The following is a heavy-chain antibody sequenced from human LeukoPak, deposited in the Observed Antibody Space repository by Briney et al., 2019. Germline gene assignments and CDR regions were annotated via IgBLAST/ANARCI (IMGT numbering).Heavy chain of an antibody. D-gene: IGHD3-9*01. J-gene: IGHJ3*02. CDR3: AAGGDILTGYDAFDI. CDR2: INPSGGST. Sequence: ASVKVSCKASGYTFTSYYMHWVRQAPGQGLEWMGIINPSGGSTSYAQKFQGRVTMTRDTSTSTVCMELSSLRSEDTAVYYCAAGGDILTGYDAFDIWGQGTMVTVSS. CDR1: GYTFTSYY. V-gene: IGHV1-46*01.